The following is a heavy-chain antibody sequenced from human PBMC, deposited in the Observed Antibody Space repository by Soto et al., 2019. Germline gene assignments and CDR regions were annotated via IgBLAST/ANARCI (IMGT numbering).Heavy chain of an antibody. V-gene: IGHV3-49*03. J-gene: IGHJ4*02. CDR2: IRSKAYGGTT. CDR1: GFTFGDYA. CDR3: TSTQRDGYNYLFGFDY. D-gene: IGHD5-12*01. Sequence: GGSPRLSCTASGFTFGDYAMSWFRQAPGKGLEWVGFIRSKAYGGTTEYAASVKGRFTISRDDSKSIAYLQMNSLKTEDTAVYYCTSTQRDGYNYLFGFDYWGQGTLVTVSS.